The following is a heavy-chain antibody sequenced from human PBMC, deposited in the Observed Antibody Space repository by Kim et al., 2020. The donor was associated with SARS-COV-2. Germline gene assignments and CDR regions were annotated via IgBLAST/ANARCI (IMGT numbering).Heavy chain of an antibody. D-gene: IGHD3-3*01. CDR1: GYTFTSYA. J-gene: IGHJ4*02. CDR3: ARDSRIFGGRGLGY. Sequence: ASVKVSCKASGYTFTSYAMNWVRQAPGQGLEWMGWINTNTGNPTYAQGFTGRFVFSLDTSVSTVYLQISSLKAEDTAVYYCARDSRIFGGRGLGYWGQGTLVTVSS. CDR2: INTNTGNP. V-gene: IGHV7-4-1*02.